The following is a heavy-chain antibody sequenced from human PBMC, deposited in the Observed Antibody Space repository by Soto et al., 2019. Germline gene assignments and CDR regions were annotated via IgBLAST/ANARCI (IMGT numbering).Heavy chain of an antibody. CDR1: GFTFSSYG. D-gene: IGHD5-18*01. Sequence: PGGSLRLSCAASGFTFSSYGMHWVRQAPGKGLEWVAVIWYDGSNKYYADSVKGRFTISRDNSKNTLYLQMNSLRAEDTAVYYCARDMGYSYGPNPTPDYWGQGTLVTVSS. CDR2: IWYDGSNK. V-gene: IGHV3-33*01. CDR3: ARDMGYSYGPNPTPDY. J-gene: IGHJ4*02.